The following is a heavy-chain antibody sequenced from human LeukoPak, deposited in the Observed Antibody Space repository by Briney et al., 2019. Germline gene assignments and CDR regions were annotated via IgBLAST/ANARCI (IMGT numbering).Heavy chain of an antibody. D-gene: IGHD6-19*01. J-gene: IGHJ4*02. CDR3: AQGLEKYSSGWYVGY. V-gene: IGHV3-23*01. Sequence: GGSLRLSCAASGFTFSSYAMSWVRQAPGKGLEWVSAISGSGGSTYYADSVKGRFTISRDNSKNTLYLQMNSLRAEDTAVYYCAQGLEKYSSGWYVGYWGQGTLVTLSS. CDR2: ISGSGGST. CDR1: GFTFSSYA.